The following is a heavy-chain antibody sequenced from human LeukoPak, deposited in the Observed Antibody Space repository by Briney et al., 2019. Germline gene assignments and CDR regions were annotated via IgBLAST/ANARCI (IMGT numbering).Heavy chain of an antibody. J-gene: IGHJ3*02. CDR1: GFTFSSYS. CDR3: AREIVVVVAASYDAFDI. V-gene: IGHV3-21*01. Sequence: GGSLRLSCAASGFTFSSYSMNWVRQAPGKGLEWVSSISSSSSYIYYADSVKGRSTISRDNAKNSLYLQMNSLRAEDTAVYYCAREIVVVVAASYDAFDIWGQGTMVTVSS. CDR2: ISSSSSYI. D-gene: IGHD2-15*01.